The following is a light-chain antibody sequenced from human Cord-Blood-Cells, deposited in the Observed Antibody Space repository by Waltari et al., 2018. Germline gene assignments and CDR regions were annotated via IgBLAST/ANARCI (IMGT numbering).Light chain of an antibody. CDR3: QAWDSSTAV. CDR2: EDS. Sequence: SYALTQPPSVSVSPGQTASITCSGDKLGDKYACWYQQKPGQSPVLVIYEDSKRPSGIPWRFSGSNSGNTATLTISGTQAMDEADYYCQAWDSSTAVFGGGTKLTVL. J-gene: IGLJ2*01. V-gene: IGLV3-1*01. CDR1: KLGDKY.